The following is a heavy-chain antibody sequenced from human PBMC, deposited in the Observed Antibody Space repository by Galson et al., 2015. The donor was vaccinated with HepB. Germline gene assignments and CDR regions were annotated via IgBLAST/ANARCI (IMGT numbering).Heavy chain of an antibody. CDR3: ARPTFQSAYFDL. CDR2: IFSGGNT. D-gene: IGHD2-21*01. J-gene: IGHJ4*02. Sequence: TLSLTCTVSGGSISSSSYYWGWIRQSPGRGLEWIGTIFSGGNTHYNASLKSRVTISVDTSKNQFFLKLSSVTAADTAVYYCARPTFQSAYFDLWGQGTLVTVSS. V-gene: IGHV4-39*01. CDR1: GGSISSSSYY.